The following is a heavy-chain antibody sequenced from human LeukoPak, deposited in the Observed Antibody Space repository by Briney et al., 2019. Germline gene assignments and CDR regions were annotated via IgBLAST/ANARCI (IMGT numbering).Heavy chain of an antibody. J-gene: IGHJ4*02. CDR2: INSDGSST. D-gene: IGHD2-15*01. V-gene: IGHV3-74*01. CDR3: ARGYCSGGSCYPSWIVDY. Sequence: GGSLRLSCAASGFTFSSYWMHWVRQAPGKGLVWVSRINSDGSSTSYADSVKGRFTISRDNAKNTLYLQMNSLRAEDTAVYYCARGYCSGGSCYPSWIVDYWGQGTLVTVSS. CDR1: GFTFSSYW.